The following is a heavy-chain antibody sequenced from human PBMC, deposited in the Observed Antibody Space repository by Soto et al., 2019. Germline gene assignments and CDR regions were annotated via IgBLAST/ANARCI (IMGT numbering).Heavy chain of an antibody. J-gene: IGHJ4*02. Sequence: GGSLRLSCAASGFTFSSYWMSWVRQAPGKGLEWVANIKQDGSEKYYVESVRGRFTASRDNAQNSQYLQMNTLRAEDTAVYYCACGHNFSFDSWGQGIMVTVSS. CDR1: GFTFSSYW. D-gene: IGHD1-1*01. CDR2: IKQDGSEK. V-gene: IGHV3-7*01. CDR3: ACGHNFSFDS.